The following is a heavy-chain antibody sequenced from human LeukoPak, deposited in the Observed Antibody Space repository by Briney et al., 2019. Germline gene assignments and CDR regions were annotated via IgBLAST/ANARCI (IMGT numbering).Heavy chain of an antibody. CDR2: IYHSGST. J-gene: IGHJ4*02. V-gene: IGHV4-38-2*02. CDR3: ARVGSGSYDHFDY. D-gene: IGHD1-26*01. Sequence: PSETLSLTCTVSGYSISSGYYWGWIRQPPGKGLEWIGSIYHSGSTYYNPSLKSRVTISVDTSKNQFSLKLSSVTAADTAVYYCARVGSGSYDHFDYWGQGTLVTVSS. CDR1: GYSISSGYY.